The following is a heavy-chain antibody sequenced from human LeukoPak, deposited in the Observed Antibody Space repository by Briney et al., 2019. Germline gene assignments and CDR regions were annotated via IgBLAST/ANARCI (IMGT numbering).Heavy chain of an antibody. D-gene: IGHD3-9*01. CDR2: ISSSSSYI. Sequence: PGGSLRLSCAASGFTFSSYSMNWVRQAPGKGLEWVSSISSSSSYIYYAGSVKGRFTISRDNAKNSLYLQMNSLRAEDTAVYYCARLYYDILTGYDYWGQGTLVTVSS. J-gene: IGHJ4*02. V-gene: IGHV3-21*01. CDR3: ARLYYDILTGYDY. CDR1: GFTFSSYS.